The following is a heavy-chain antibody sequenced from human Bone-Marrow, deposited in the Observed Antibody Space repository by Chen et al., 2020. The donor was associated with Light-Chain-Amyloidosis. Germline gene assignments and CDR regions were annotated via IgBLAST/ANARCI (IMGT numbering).Heavy chain of an antibody. CDR1: GFAFSSYA. V-gene: IGHV3-23*04. CDR2: ISGSGGSR. D-gene: IGHD3-9*01. J-gene: IGHJ3*02. Sequence: EVQLVESGGGLLQRGGSLRLSCAASGFAFSSYAMSWVRQAPGKGLEWVSTISGSGGSRYYGDSVKGRLTIARDNSKSALFLQMNSLRAEDTAVYYCAKYISYDDSLPGYPADAFDIWGQGTMVTVSS. CDR3: AKYISYDDSLPGYPADAFDI.